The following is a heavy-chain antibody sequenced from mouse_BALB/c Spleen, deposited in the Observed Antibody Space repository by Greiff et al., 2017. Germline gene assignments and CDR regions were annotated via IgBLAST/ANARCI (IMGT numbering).Heavy chain of an antibody. J-gene: IGHJ3*01. Sequence: EVQGVESGGGLVKPGGSLKLSCAASGFTFSSYAMSWVRQSPEKRLEWVAEISSGGSYTYYPDTVTGRFTISRDNAKNTLYLEMSSLRSEDTAMYYCARIKTARATWFAYWGQGTLVTVSA. CDR3: ARIKTARATWFAY. CDR2: ISSGGSYT. CDR1: GFTFSSYA. V-gene: IGHV5-9-4*01. D-gene: IGHD3-2*01.